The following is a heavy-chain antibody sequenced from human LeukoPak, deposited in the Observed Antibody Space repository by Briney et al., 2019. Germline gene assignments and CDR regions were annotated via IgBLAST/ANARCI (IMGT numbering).Heavy chain of an antibody. CDR1: GGSISSSRYY. D-gene: IGHD3-3*01. J-gene: IGHJ5*02. Sequence: SETLSLTCTVSGGSISSSRYYWGWIRQPPGKGLEWIGSIYYSGSTYYNPSLKSRVTISVDTSKNQFSLKLSSVTAADTAVYYCARHKGDFWSGYLNWFDPWGQGTLVAVSS. V-gene: IGHV4-39*07. CDR2: IYYSGST. CDR3: ARHKGDFWSGYLNWFDP.